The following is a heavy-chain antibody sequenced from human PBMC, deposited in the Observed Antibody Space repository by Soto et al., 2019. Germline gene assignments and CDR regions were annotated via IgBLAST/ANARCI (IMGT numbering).Heavy chain of an antibody. D-gene: IGHD3-10*01. V-gene: IGHV4-59*01. CDR1: GDSITAYY. Sequence: QMQLQESGPGLVKPSETLSLICSVSGDSITAYYLSWLRQSPGKELEWIGYIYHNGETNYNPSLXGXVXRXXDAAKTQFSLRLSSVTAADTGVYFCARDKGGEFLKGSGMAVWGQGTTVIVSS. J-gene: IGHJ6*02. CDR2: IYHNGET. CDR3: ARDKGGEFLKGSGMAV.